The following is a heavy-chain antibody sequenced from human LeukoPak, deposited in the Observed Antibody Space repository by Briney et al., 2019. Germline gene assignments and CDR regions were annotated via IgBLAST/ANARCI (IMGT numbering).Heavy chain of an antibody. D-gene: IGHD1-7*01. V-gene: IGHV3-15*04. Sequence: PGGSLRLSCAASGFTFDYAWMSWVRQVPGKGLEWVGQTVSEIDGGTTHYATPVKGRFTISRDDSKSTLYLQMNSLKIEDTAVYYCTTDEDWNYARKDVWGQGATVIVSS. CDR3: TTDEDWNYARKDV. J-gene: IGHJ6*02. CDR1: GFTFDYAW. CDR2: TVSEIDGGTT.